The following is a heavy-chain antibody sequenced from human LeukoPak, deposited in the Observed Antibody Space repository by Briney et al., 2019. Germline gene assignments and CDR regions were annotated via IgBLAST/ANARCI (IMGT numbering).Heavy chain of an antibody. D-gene: IGHD2-2*01. CDR2: IIPIFGTA. V-gene: IGHV1-69*13. J-gene: IGHJ6*02. CDR3: ARDEGYCSSTSCPPDYYYYYGMDV. CDR1: GGTFSSYA. Sequence: GASVKVSCKASGGTFSSYAISWVRQAPGQGLEWMGGIIPIFGTANYAQKFQGRVTITADESTSTAYMELSSLRSEDTAVYYCARDEGYCSSTSCPPDYYYYYGMDVWGQGTTVTVSS.